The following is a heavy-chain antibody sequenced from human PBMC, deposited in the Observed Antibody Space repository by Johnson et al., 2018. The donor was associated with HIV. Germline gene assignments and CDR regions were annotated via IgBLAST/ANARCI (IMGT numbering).Heavy chain of an antibody. CDR1: GFTFSSYG. V-gene: IGHV3-33*06. CDR3: AKAECGGDCYYAFDI. J-gene: IGHJ3*02. CDR2: IWYDGTHK. D-gene: IGHD2-21*01. Sequence: QVQLVESGGDVVQPGRSLRLSCAASGFTFSSYGMHWVRQAPGKGLEWVAFIWYDGTHKYYGDSVKGRFIISRDNSRNTLHLQMSVLRAEDTAVYYCAKAECGGDCYYAFDIWGQGTMVAVSS.